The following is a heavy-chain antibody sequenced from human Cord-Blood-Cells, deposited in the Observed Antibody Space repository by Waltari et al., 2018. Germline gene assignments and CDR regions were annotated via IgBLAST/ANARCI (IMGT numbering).Heavy chain of an antibody. J-gene: IGHJ3*02. D-gene: IGHD1-1*01. Sequence: EVQLVESGGGLVQLGGSLRLYCAASGLPFSSSWMIWCRQAPGKGLEWVANIKQDGSEKYYVDSVKGRFTISRDNAKNSLYLQMNSLRAEDTAVYYCARDRQLDAFDIWGQGTMVTVSS. CDR2: IKQDGSEK. CDR1: GLPFSSSW. CDR3: ARDRQLDAFDI. V-gene: IGHV3-7*01.